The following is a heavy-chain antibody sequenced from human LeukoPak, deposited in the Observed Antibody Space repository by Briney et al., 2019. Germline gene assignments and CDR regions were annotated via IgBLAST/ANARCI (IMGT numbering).Heavy chain of an antibody. D-gene: IGHD6-19*01. V-gene: IGHV1-69*05. CDR2: VIPIFGTA. Sequence: ASVKVSCKASGGTFSSYAISWVRQAPGQGLEWMGGVIPIFGTANYAQKFQGRVTITRDTSASTAYMELSSLRSEDTAVYYCARAPWEGVAGNWRPYDYWGQGTLVTVSS. J-gene: IGHJ4*02. CDR3: ARAPWEGVAGNWRPYDY. CDR1: GGTFSSYA.